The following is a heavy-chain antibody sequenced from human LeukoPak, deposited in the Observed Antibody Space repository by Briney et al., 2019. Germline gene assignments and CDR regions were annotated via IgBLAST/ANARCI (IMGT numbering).Heavy chain of an antibody. CDR3: ARDSGWHSDS. V-gene: IGHV4-34*01. J-gene: IGHJ5*01. CDR1: GGSFSGYY. CDR2: INHSGST. Sequence: SETLSLTCAVYGGSFSGYYWSWIRQPPGKGLEWIGEINHSGSTNYNPSLKSRVTISVDTSKNQFSLKLSSVTAADTAVYYCARDSGWHSDSWGQGTLVTVSS. D-gene: IGHD6-19*01.